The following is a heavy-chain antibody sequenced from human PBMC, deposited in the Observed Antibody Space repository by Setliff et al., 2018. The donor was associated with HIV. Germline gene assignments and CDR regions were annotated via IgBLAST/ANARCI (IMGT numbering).Heavy chain of an antibody. V-gene: IGHV4-59*08. CDR3: ARQGQLGSE. D-gene: IGHD1-1*01. Sequence: SETLSLTCTVSGGPISRYYWSWIRQPPGKGLEWIAYIFYRGSTNYNPSLKSRVTISVDSSKNQVSLTVTSVTAADTAVYYCARQGQLGSEWGQGTLVTVPS. CDR2: IFYRGST. CDR1: GGPISRYY. J-gene: IGHJ4*02.